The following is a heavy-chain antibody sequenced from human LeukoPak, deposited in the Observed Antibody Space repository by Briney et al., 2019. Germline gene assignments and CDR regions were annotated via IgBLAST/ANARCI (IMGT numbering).Heavy chain of an antibody. V-gene: IGHV4-59*01. CDR2: IYYSGST. CDR1: GGSISSYY. J-gene: IGHJ6*03. CDR3: ARGPYFDWLPRVYYYYYMDV. Sequence: PSETLSLTCTVSGGSISSYYWSWIRQPPGKGLEWIGYIYYSGSTNYNPSLKSRVTISVDTSKNRFSLKLSSVTAADTAVYYCARGPYFDWLPRVYYYYYMDVWGKGTTVTVSS. D-gene: IGHD3-9*01.